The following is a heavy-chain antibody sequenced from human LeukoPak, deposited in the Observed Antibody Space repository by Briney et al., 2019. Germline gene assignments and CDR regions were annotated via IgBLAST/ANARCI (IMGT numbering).Heavy chain of an antibody. CDR1: GFTFGSYS. Sequence: QPGGSLRLSCVAPGFTFGSYSMNWVRQAPGKGLEWVSYISSGSSIMYYADSVKGRFSICRDNAKNSLFLRMDSLRDDDTAVYFCARVPYYYDSSGYYQYYFDYWGQGTLVTVSS. D-gene: IGHD3-22*01. J-gene: IGHJ4*02. CDR3: ARVPYYYDSSGYYQYYFDY. V-gene: IGHV3-48*02. CDR2: ISSGSSIM.